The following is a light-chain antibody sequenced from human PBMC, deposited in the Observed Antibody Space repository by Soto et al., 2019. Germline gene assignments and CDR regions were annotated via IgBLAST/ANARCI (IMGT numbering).Light chain of an antibody. CDR2: GAS. Sequence: EIVLTQSPGTLSLSPGERATLSCRASQSVSSSYLAWYQQKPGQAPRRLIYGASSRATGIPDRFSGSGSGTGFTLAISRLEAEDCAVYYCQQYGRSPPWTFGQGTKVEIK. J-gene: IGKJ1*01. V-gene: IGKV3-20*01. CDR3: QQYGRSPPWT. CDR1: QSVSSSY.